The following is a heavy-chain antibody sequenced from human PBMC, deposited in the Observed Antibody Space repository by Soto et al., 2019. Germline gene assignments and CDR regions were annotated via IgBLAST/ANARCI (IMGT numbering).Heavy chain of an antibody. V-gene: IGHV2-5*01. CDR3: AKSGSSGWYGWFDP. D-gene: IGHD6-19*01. CDR1: GFSLRTSGVG. CDR2: IYWNDDK. J-gene: IGHJ5*02. Sequence: GSGPTLVNPTQTLTLTCIFSGFSLRTSGVGVGWIRQPPGKALEWLGFIYWNDDKRYSPSLKSRLTITKDTSINQVVLTMTNMDPVDTATYYCAKSGSSGWYGWFDPWGQGTLVTVSS.